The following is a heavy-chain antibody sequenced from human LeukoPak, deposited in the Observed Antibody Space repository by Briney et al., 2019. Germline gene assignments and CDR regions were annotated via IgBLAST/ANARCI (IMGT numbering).Heavy chain of an antibody. V-gene: IGHV3-43*02. Sequence: PGGSLRLSCAASGFRFDDYAMHWVRQPPGKGLEWVALISRDAGSTYYTDSVKGRFTISRDNSKNSLSLQMSSLRTEDTALYYCAKGEFDDSGVYFYGMDVWGQGTTVTVSS. CDR1: GFRFDDYA. CDR3: AKGEFDDSGVYFYGMDV. J-gene: IGHJ6*02. CDR2: ISRDAGST. D-gene: IGHD4-17*01.